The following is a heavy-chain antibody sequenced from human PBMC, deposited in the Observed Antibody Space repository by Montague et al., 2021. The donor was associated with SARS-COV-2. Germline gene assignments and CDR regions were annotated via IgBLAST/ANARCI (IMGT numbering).Heavy chain of an antibody. CDR2: INSNGSSA. Sequence: SLRLSCAASGFTFSSYWMHWVRQAPGKGLEWVSCINSNGSSASYADSVKGRFTISRDNAKNTLYLQMNSLRAEDTAVYYCASAGKARHYYGLGFNYYGMDVWGQGTTVTVSS. D-gene: IGHD3-10*01. CDR3: ASAGKARHYYGLGFNYYGMDV. CDR1: GFTFSSYW. J-gene: IGHJ6*02. V-gene: IGHV3-74*01.